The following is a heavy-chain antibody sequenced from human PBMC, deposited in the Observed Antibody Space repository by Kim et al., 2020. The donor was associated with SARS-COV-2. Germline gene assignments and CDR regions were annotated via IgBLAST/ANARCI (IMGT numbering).Heavy chain of an antibody. CDR1: GFTFSSYW. D-gene: IGHD3-22*01. V-gene: IGHV3-74*01. J-gene: IGHJ4*02. CDR2: INSDGSST. Sequence: GGSPRLSCAASGFTFSSYWMHWVRQAPGKGLVWVSRINSDGSSTSYADSVKGRFTISRDNAKNTLYLQRNSLRAEDTAVYYCARSLYYYYDSSALDYWGQGTLVTVSS. CDR3: ARSLYYYYDSSALDY.